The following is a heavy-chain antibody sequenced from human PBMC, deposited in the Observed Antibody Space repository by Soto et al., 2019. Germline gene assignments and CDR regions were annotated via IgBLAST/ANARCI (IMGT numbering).Heavy chain of an antibody. CDR3: AREDGDPHYSNYYLDV. D-gene: IGHD4-17*01. CDR2: IYSGGST. CDR1: GFTVSSNY. J-gene: IGHJ6*03. Sequence: EVQLVESGGGLVQPGGSLRLSCAASGFTVSSNYMSWVRQAPGKGLEWVSVIYSGGSTYYADSVKGRFTIYRDNSKNTLQLQMIRLKGEDTAVYYCAREDGDPHYSNYYLDVWGKGTTVTVSS. V-gene: IGHV3-66*01.